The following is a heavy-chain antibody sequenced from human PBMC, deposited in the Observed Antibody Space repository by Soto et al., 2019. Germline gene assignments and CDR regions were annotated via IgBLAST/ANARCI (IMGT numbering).Heavy chain of an antibody. CDR3: ARGWGRMVRSSSLTPRYYFDY. CDR2: IYYSGST. CDR1: GGSISSGGYY. Sequence: SETLSLTCTVSGGSISSGGYYWSWIRQHPGKGLEWIGYIYYSGSTYYNPSLKSRVTISVDTSKNQFSLKLSSVTAADTAVYYCARGWGRMVRSSSLTPRYYFDYWGQGTLVTVSS. V-gene: IGHV4-31*03. D-gene: IGHD6-6*01. J-gene: IGHJ4*02.